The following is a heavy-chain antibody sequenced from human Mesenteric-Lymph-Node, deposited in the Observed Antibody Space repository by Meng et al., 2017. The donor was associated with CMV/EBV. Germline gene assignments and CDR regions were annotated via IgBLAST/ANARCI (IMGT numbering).Heavy chain of an antibody. CDR3: ARSISAAGAFDY. CDR2: IIPVFGTV. Sequence: CTASGGPFLSYAIAWVRQAPGQGLECVGEIIPVFGTVNYAQKFQGRVTITADESTSTAYMELSSLRSEDTAIYYCARSISAAGAFDYWGQGTLVTVSS. CDR1: GGPFLSYA. D-gene: IGHD6-13*01. J-gene: IGHJ4*02. V-gene: IGHV1-69*01.